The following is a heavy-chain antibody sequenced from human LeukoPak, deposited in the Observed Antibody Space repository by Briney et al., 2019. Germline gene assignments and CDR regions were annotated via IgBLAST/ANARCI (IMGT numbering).Heavy chain of an antibody. J-gene: IGHJ4*02. D-gene: IGHD2-21*02. CDR1: GYTFTGYY. V-gene: IGHV1-2*02. CDR2: INPNSGGT. Sequence: GASVKVSCKASGYTFTGYYMHWVRQAPGQGLEWMGWINPNSGGTNYAQKFQGRVTMTRDTSISTAYMELSRLRSDDTAVYYCARDNVPSVVVTAILESSYDYWGQGTLVTVSS. CDR3: ARDNVPSVVVTAILESSYDY.